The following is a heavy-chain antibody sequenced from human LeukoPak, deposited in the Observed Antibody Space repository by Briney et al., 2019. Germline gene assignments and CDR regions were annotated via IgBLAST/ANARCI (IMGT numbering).Heavy chain of an antibody. V-gene: IGHV1-8*01. CDR1: GYTFTSYD. D-gene: IGHD6-19*01. CDR3: AREIGIAVAGTVYYFDY. CDR2: MNPNSGNT. J-gene: IGHJ4*02. Sequence: ASVKVSCKASGYTFTSYDINWVRQATGQGLEWMGCMNPNSGNTGYAQKFQGRVTMTRNTSISTAYMELSGLRSEDTAVYYCAREIGIAVAGTVYYFDYWGQGTLVTVSS.